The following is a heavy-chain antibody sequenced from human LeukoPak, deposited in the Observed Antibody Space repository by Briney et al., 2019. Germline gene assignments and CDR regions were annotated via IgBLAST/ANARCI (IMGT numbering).Heavy chain of an antibody. J-gene: IGHJ4*02. CDR1: GLTFSSYS. CDR3: ARDREGSGSYSLDY. D-gene: IGHD3-10*01. Sequence: PEGSLRLSCAASGLTFSSYSMNWVRQAPGKGLEWVSYISSSSTIYYADSVKGRFTISRDNAKNSLYLQMNSLRAEDTAVYYCARDREGSGSYSLDYWGQGTLVTVSS. CDR2: ISSSSTI. V-gene: IGHV3-48*01.